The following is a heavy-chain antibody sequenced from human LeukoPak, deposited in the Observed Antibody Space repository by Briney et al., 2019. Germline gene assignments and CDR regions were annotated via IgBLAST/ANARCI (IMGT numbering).Heavy chain of an antibody. CDR1: GYTFTSYY. V-gene: IGHV1-69*13. D-gene: IGHD3-3*01. Sequence: SVKVSCKASGYTFTSYYMHWVRQAPGQGLEWMGGIIPIFGTANYAQKFQGRVTITADESTSTAYMELSSLRSEDTAVYYCASHLTIFGVASPFDYWGQGTLVTVSS. CDR3: ASHLTIFGVASPFDY. J-gene: IGHJ4*02. CDR2: IIPIFGTA.